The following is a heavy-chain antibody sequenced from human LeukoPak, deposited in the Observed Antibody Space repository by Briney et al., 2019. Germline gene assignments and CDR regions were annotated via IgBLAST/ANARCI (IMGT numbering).Heavy chain of an antibody. CDR1: GFTFTNFW. CDR2: INTDGSGT. J-gene: IGHJ4*02. Sequence: GGSLRLSCAASGFTFTNFWMNWVRQAPGKGLVWVSRINTDGSGTYYADSVKGRFTISRDNAKNTLYLQMDSLRGEGTAVYYCARDFSASGDYWGQGTLVTVSS. D-gene: IGHD6-19*01. V-gene: IGHV3-74*01. CDR3: ARDFSASGDY.